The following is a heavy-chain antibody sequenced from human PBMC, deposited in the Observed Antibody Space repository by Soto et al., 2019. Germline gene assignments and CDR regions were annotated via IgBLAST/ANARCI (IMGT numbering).Heavy chain of an antibody. CDR1: GGSFSGYY. V-gene: IGHV4-34*01. Sequence: SETLSLTCAVYGGSFSGYYWSWIRQPPGKGLEWIGEINHSGSTNYNPSLKSRVTISVDTSKNQFSLKLSSVTAADTAVYYCARAFYGGATRWSWFDPWGQGTLVTVSS. D-gene: IGHD1-26*01. J-gene: IGHJ5*02. CDR3: ARAFYGGATRWSWFDP. CDR2: INHSGST.